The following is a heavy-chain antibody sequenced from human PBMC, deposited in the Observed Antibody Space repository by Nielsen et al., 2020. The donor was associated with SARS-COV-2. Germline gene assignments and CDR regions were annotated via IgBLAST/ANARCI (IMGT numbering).Heavy chain of an antibody. CDR3: ARGGGLAVAGFDY. CDR2: IHYTGKT. CDR1: GGSFSSDY. J-gene: IGHJ4*02. V-gene: IGHV4-30-4*01. Sequence: SETLSLTCAVHGGSFSSDYWSWIRQPPGKGLEWIGSIHYTGKTYYNWSLKSRISKSLDTSRNQFSLKLTSVTAADTAVYYCARGGGLAVAGFDYWGQGILVTVSS. D-gene: IGHD6-19*01.